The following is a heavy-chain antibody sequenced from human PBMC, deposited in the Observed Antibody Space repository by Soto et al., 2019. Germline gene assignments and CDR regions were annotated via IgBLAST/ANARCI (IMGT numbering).Heavy chain of an antibody. CDR3: ARDLHGDYYFDY. CDR1: GYTFTGYY. CDR2: INPNSGGT. Sequence: VKVSCKASGYTFTGYYMHWVRQAPGQGLEWMGWINPNSGGTNYAQKFQGRVTMTRDTSISTAYMELSRLRSDDTAVYYCARDLHGDYYFDYWGQGTLVTVSS. V-gene: IGHV1-2*02. J-gene: IGHJ4*02. D-gene: IGHD4-17*01.